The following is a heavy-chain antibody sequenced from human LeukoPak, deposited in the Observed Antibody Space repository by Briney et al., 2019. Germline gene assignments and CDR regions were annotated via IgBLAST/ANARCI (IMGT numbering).Heavy chain of an antibody. CDR1: GFTFSSYA. J-gene: IGHJ4*02. CDR3: AKDKGSGWYYFDY. Sequence: GGSLRLSCAASGFTFSSYAMHWVRQAPGKGLEWVAVISYDGSNKYYADSVKGRFTISRDNAKNSLYLQMNSLRAEDTALYYCAKDKGSGWYYFDYWGQGTLVNVSS. CDR2: ISYDGSNK. D-gene: IGHD6-19*01. V-gene: IGHV3-30-3*01.